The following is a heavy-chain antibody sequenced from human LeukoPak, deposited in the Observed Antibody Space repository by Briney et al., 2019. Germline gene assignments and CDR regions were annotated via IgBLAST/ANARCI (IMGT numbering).Heavy chain of an antibody. V-gene: IGHV4-38-2*02. CDR3: ATSSGWINWFDP. CDR2: IYHSGST. Sequence: SETLSLTCTVSGYSISSGYYWGWIRPPPGKGLEWIGSIYHSGSTYYNPSLKSRVTISVDTSKNQFSLKLSSVTAADTAVYYCATSSGWINWFDPWGQGTLVTVSS. D-gene: IGHD6-19*01. CDR1: GYSISSGYY. J-gene: IGHJ5*02.